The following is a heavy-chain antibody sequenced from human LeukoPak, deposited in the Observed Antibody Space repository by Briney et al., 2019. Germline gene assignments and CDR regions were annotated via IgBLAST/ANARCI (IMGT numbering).Heavy chain of an antibody. CDR2: IYYTGTT. CDR3: ATDGGQLGIIDY. J-gene: IGHJ4*02. V-gene: IGHV4-59*12. D-gene: IGHD7-27*01. CDR1: GGSISTYY. Sequence: SETLSLTCSVSGGSISTYYWSWIRQLPGKGLEWIGYIYYTGTTNYNPSLRSRVTISVDTSRNHFSLKLSSVTAADTAVYYCATDGGQLGIIDYWGQGTLVTVSS.